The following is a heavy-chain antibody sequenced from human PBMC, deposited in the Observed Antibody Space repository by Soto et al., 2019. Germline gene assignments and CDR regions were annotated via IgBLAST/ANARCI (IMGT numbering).Heavy chain of an antibody. CDR3: ARVALVGPRGGRYFDY. D-gene: IGHD1-26*01. J-gene: IGHJ4*02. CDR1: GFTFSANY. V-gene: IGHV3-72*01. Sequence: EVQLVLSGGGLVQPGGSLRLSCAASGFTFSANYMDWVRQAPGKGLEWVGRIKNKANSYTTEYAASVEGRFTISREDSQSYLYLQMNRRKTEDTAVYYCARVALVGPRGGRYFDYWGQGSQVAVSS. CDR2: IKNKANSYTT.